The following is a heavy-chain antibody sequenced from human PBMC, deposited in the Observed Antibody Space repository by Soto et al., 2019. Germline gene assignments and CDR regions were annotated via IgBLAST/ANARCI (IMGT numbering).Heavy chain of an antibody. Sequence: TSETLSLTCTVSGGSISSGDYYWSWIRQPPGKGLEWIGYIYYSGSTYYNPSLKSRVTISVDTSKNQFSLKLSSVTAADTAVYYCARAPAATSWFDPWGQGTLVTV. CDR2: IYYSGST. CDR3: ARAPAATSWFDP. V-gene: IGHV4-30-4*01. CDR1: GGSISSGDYY. D-gene: IGHD6-25*01. J-gene: IGHJ5*02.